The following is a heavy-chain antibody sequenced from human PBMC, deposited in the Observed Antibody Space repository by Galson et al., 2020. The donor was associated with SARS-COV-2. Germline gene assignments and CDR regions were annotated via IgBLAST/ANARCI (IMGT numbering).Heavy chain of an antibody. CDR1: EFTFNNYG. D-gene: IGHD3-10*01. V-gene: IGHV3-30*18. Sequence: GESLKISCASSEFTFNNYGMHWVRQAPRKVLEWVSVISYDGSKKSYPNSVNGRFIISRDSFKNSLYLQMNSLRSDDTAIYFCAKATSTFWLGQFRTDAFDVWGQGTMVTVSS. CDR3: AKATSTFWLGQFRTDAFDV. J-gene: IGHJ3*01. CDR2: ISYDGSKK.